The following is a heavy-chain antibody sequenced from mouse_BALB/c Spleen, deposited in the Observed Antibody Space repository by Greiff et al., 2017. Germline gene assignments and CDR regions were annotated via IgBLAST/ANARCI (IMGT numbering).Heavy chain of an antibody. Sequence: QVQLQQSGAELVRPGTSVKVSCKASGYAFTNYLIEWVKQRPGQGLEWIGVINPGSGGTNYNEKFKGKATLTADKSSSTAYMQLSSLTSDDSAVYFCAYDYDVAWFAYWGQGTLVTVSA. CDR2: INPGSGGT. CDR3: AYDYDVAWFAY. V-gene: IGHV1-54*01. D-gene: IGHD2-4*01. J-gene: IGHJ3*01. CDR1: GYAFTNYL.